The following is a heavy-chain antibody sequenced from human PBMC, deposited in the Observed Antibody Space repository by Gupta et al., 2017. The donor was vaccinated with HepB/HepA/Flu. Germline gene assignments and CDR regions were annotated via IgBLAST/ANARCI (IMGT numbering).Heavy chain of an antibody. V-gene: IGHV4-39*01. CDR3: ARRETFDSFDS. CDR1: GGSISNSNYY. J-gene: IGHJ4*02. CDR2: ISHDGTT. Sequence: QLQLQESGPGLVKPSETLSLTCSVSGGSISNSNYYWDWIRQPPGKVLEWLGSISHDGTTDYNPSLKSRVTISADTSKNQVSLKVTCVSAADTAVYYCARRETFDSFDSWGQGILVTVS.